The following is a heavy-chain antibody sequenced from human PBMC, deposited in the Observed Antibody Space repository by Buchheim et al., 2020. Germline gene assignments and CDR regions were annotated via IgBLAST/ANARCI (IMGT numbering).Heavy chain of an antibody. J-gene: IGHJ5*02. Sequence: QVQLRESGPGLVKPSQTLSLTCTVSGGSISSGGYHWSWIRQHPGKGLEWIGYMSYSGSTYYNPSLKSRLTISVDPSKNQFSLKLTSVTAADTAVYYCARGGRNNWFDPWGQGTL. CDR2: MSYSGST. CDR1: GGSISSGGYH. V-gene: IGHV4-31*03. CDR3: ARGGRNNWFDP.